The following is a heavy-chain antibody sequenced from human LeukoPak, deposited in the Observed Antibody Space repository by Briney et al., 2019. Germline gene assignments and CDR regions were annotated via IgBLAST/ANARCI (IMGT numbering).Heavy chain of an antibody. Sequence: GGSLRLSCTASGFSFSNHAMTWVRQAPGKGLEWVSCMSSGGTYIYYADSVRGRFTISRDNAKNSLYLVMNSLRAEDTATYYCARDRPTGASRVFVVQWGQGTLVTVSS. V-gene: IGHV3-21*01. CDR3: ARDRPTGASRVFVVQ. D-gene: IGHD2-15*01. CDR2: MSSGGTYI. CDR1: GFSFSNHA. J-gene: IGHJ4*02.